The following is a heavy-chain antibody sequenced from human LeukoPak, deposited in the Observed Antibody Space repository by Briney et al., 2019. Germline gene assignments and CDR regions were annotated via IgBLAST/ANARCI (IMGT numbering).Heavy chain of an antibody. CDR3: ARGGLGTYYHRSLDS. D-gene: IGHD3-22*01. CDR1: GFTFSSYA. J-gene: IGHJ4*02. CDR2: ISGSGGST. V-gene: IGHV3-23*01. Sequence: GGSLRLSCAASGFTFSSYAMSWVRQAPGKGLEWVSAISGSGGSTYYADSVKGRFTISRDNSKNTLYLQMNSLRADDTAVYYCARGGLGTYYHRSLDSWGQGTLVTVSS.